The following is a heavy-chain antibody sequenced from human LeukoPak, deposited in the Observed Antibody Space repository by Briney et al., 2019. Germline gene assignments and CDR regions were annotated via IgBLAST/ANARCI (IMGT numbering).Heavy chain of an antibody. J-gene: IGHJ4*02. D-gene: IGHD6-19*01. CDR2: ISSSSSYI. CDR3: ARDRYSSGWAPFDY. CDR1: GFTFSSYS. V-gene: IGHV3-21*01. Sequence: GGSLRLPCAASGFTFSSYSMNWVRQAPGKGLEWVSSISSSSSYIYYADSVKGRFTISRYNAKNSLYLQMNSLRAEDTAVYYCARDRYSSGWAPFDYWGQGTLVTVSS.